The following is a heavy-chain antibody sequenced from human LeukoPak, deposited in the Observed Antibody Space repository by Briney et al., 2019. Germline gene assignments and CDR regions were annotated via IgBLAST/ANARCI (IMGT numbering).Heavy chain of an antibody. Sequence: TGGSLRLSFAASGFTFSSYWMSWVRQAPGKGLEWVANIKQDGSEKYYVDSVKGRFTISRDNAKNSLYLQMNSLRAEDTAVYYCASHYSSSWYGYWGQGTLVTVSS. CDR2: IKQDGSEK. J-gene: IGHJ4*02. V-gene: IGHV3-7*01. CDR1: GFTFSSYW. CDR3: ASHYSSSWYGY. D-gene: IGHD6-13*01.